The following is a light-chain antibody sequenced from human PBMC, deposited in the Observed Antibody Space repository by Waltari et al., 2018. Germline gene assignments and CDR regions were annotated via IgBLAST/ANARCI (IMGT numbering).Light chain of an antibody. CDR3: MQATTQFPYT. V-gene: IGKV2-24*01. Sequence: EIVLTQTPLSSPVTLGQPASISCRSSQSLLHSYGNTYFSWLHQRPGQPPRRLIFKISHRCSGVPDRCSGSGAGTDFTLKISRVEAEDVGVYFCMQATTQFPYTFGQGTKLEIK. J-gene: IGKJ2*01. CDR1: QSLLHSYGNTY. CDR2: KIS.